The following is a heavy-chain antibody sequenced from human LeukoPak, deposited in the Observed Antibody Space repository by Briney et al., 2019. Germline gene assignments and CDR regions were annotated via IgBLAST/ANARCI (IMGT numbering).Heavy chain of an antibody. D-gene: IGHD3-10*01. Sequence: SVKVSCKASGFTFTSSAMQWVRQARGQRLEWIGWIVVGSGNTNYAQKFQERVTITRDMSTSTAYMELSSLRSEDTAVYYCAAASPVRGVYYFDYWGQGTLVTVSS. CDR2: IVVGSGNT. CDR3: AAASPVRGVYYFDY. J-gene: IGHJ4*02. V-gene: IGHV1-58*02. CDR1: GFTFTSSA.